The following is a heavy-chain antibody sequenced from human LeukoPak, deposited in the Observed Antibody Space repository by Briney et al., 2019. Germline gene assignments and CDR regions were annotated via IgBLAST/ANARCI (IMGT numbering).Heavy chain of an antibody. CDR3: AKDYGGSGWYGNDY. D-gene: IGHD6-19*01. J-gene: IGHJ4*02. Sequence: GRSLRLSCAGTGFSFSTYGMHWVRQAPGQALEWVVTISNDGSNEFYVDSVKGRFTISRDNSKNTLHLQMNSLRVEDTAMYHCAKDYGGSGWYGNDYWGQGNVVTVSS. CDR2: ISNDGSNE. V-gene: IGHV3-30*18. CDR1: GFSFSTYG.